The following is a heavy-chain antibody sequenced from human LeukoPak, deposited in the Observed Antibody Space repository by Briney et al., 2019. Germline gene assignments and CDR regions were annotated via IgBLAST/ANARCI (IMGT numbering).Heavy chain of an antibody. CDR1: GFTFSNYA. CDR3: AKESPYRAPTRTYYFDF. J-gene: IGHJ4*02. Sequence: GGSLRLSCAASGFTFSNYAMSWVRQAPGKGLEWVSAISGSDGRLFYADSVKGRFTISRDNSKNTLFLQMNSLRAEDTALYYCAKESPYRAPTRTYYFDFWGQGTLVTVSS. V-gene: IGHV3-23*01. CDR2: ISGSDGRL. D-gene: IGHD1-14*01.